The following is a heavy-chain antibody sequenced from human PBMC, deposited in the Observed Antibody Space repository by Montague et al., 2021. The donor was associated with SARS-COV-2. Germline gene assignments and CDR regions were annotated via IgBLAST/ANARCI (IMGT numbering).Heavy chain of an antibody. V-gene: IGHV4-34*01. D-gene: IGHD3-22*01. CDR2: SPLRGEN. CDR1: RSSGGEEF. Sequence: SETLSLTCRLCRSSGGEEFRRRTEHTSEHEPAFIVESPLRGENKYNTSLKSPVTISADTPKNQFSQRLSSVTAADTAVYYCARISRNSGFVVVFVIWGQGTLVTVSS. J-gene: IGHJ3*02. CDR3: ARISRNSGFVVVFVI.